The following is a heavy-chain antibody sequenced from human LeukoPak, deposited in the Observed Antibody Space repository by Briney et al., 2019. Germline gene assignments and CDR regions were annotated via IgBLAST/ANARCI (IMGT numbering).Heavy chain of an antibody. CDR1: GGSISSGGYY. Sequence: SETLSLTCTVSGGSISSGGYYWGWIRQPPGKGLEWIGYIYHSGSTYYNPSLKSRVTISVDRSKNQFSLKLSSVTAADTAVYYCARHGRGGKEAFDIWGQGTMVTVSS. V-gene: IGHV4-30-2*01. CDR3: ARHGRGGKEAFDI. J-gene: IGHJ3*02. CDR2: IYHSGST. D-gene: IGHD2-15*01.